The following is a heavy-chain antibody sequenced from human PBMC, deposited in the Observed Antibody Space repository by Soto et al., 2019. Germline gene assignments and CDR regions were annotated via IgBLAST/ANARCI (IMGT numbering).Heavy chain of an antibody. CDR3: ASHHTSGWLYFDS. J-gene: IGHJ4*02. Sequence: QLQLLESGGDLVKPGGSLRLSCAASGFTVSGNDLSWIRQAPGKGLEWVSSISSSGRAIYYADSVKGRFTISRDNAKDSLYLQMSSLRAEDTAIYYCASHHTSGWLYFDSWGQGILVSVSS. CDR1: GFTVSGND. CDR2: ISSSGRAI. V-gene: IGHV3-11*01. D-gene: IGHD6-19*01.